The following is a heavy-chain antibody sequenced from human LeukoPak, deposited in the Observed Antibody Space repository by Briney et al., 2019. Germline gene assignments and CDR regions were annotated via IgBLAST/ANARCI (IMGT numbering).Heavy chain of an antibody. J-gene: IGHJ6*02. CDR1: GGSISSYY. CDR3: ARLVGTTGDYYYYGMDV. D-gene: IGHD4-17*01. CDR2: IYYSGST. Sequence: PSETLSLTCTVSGGSISSYYWSWIRQPPGKGLEWIGYIYYSGSTNYNPSLKSRVTISVDTSKNQFSLKLSSVTAADTAVYYCARLVGTTGDYYYYGMDVWGQGTTVTVSS. V-gene: IGHV4-59*08.